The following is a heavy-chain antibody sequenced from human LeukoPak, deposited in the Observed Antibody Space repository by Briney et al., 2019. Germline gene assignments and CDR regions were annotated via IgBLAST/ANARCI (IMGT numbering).Heavy chain of an antibody. CDR1: GYTLTELS. CDR2: FDPEDGET. D-gene: IGHD1-1*01. J-gene: IGHJ4*02. CDR3: VRQQTPHGNFDY. V-gene: IGHV1-24*01. Sequence: ASVKVSCKVSGYTLTELSMHWVRQAPGKGLEWMGGFDPEDGETIYAQKFQGRVTMTEDTSTDTAYMELSSLRSEDTAVYYCVRQQTPHGNFDYWGQGTLVTVSS.